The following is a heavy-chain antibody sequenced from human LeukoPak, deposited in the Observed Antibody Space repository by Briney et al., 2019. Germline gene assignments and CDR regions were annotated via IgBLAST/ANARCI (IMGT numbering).Heavy chain of an antibody. CDR3: ARVGPAVAHL. CDR1: GFTFSSYE. V-gene: IGHV3-48*03. J-gene: IGHJ4*02. CDR2: ISSSGSTI. Sequence: GGSLRPSCAASGFTFSSYEMNWVRQAPGKGLEWVSYISSSGSTIYYADSVKGRFTISRDNAKNSLYLQMNSLRAEDTAVYYCARVGPAVAHLWGQGTLVTVSS. D-gene: IGHD6-19*01.